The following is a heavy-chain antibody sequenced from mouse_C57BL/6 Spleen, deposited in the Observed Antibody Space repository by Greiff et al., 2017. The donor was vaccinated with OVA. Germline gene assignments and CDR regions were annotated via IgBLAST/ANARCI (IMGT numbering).Heavy chain of an antibody. CDR1: GYTFTSYW. CDR2: IDPSDSYT. CDR3: ARQDCDVSLFAY. Sequence: QVQLQQPGAELVMPGASVKLSCKASGYTFTSYWMHWVKQRPGQGLEWIGEIDPSDSYTNYNQKFKGKSTLTVDKSTSPAYMQLISLTSEDSAVYYCARQDCDVSLFAYWGQGTLVTVSA. J-gene: IGHJ3*01. V-gene: IGHV1-69*01.